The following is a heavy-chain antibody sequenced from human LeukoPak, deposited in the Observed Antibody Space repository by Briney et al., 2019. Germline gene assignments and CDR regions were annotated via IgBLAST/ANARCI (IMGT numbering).Heavy chain of an antibody. V-gene: IGHV1-2*02. J-gene: IGHJ3*02. Sequence: ASMKVSCKASGYTFTGYYMHCVRQAPGQGIEWMGWINPDSGGTNYGQKFQGRVTMTRDTSITTAYMELSRLRSDDTAMYYCARKDMRLGTFDIWGQGTMVTVSS. D-gene: IGHD2-15*01. CDR2: INPDSGGT. CDR1: GYTFTGYY. CDR3: ARKDMRLGTFDI.